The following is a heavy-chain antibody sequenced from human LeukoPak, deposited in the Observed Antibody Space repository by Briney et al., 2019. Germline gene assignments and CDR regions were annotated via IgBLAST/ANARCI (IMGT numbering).Heavy chain of an antibody. J-gene: IGHJ3*02. D-gene: IGHD3-9*01. CDR1: GGSFSGYY. V-gene: IGHV4-34*01. CDR3: ARGRSTRYFDWLSARDDAFDI. CDR2: INHSGST. Sequence: KPSETLSLTCAVYGGSFSGYYWSWIRQPPGKGLEWLGEINHSGSTNYNPSLKSRVTISVDTSKNQFSLKLSSVTAADTAVYYCARGRSTRYFDWLSARDDAFDIWGQGTMVTVSS.